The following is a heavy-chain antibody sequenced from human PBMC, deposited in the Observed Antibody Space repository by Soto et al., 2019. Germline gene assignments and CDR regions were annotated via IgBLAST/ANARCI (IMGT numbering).Heavy chain of an antibody. V-gene: IGHV3-33*01. Sequence: QVQLVESGGGVVQPGRSLRLSCAASGFTFSSYGMHWVRQAPGKGLEWVAVIWYDGSNKYYADSVKGRFTISRDNSKNTLYLQMNSLRAEDTAVYYCARGGYCSSTSCRDHWNYYYYYGMDVWGQGTTVTVS. J-gene: IGHJ6*02. CDR1: GFTFSSYG. CDR2: IWYDGSNK. D-gene: IGHD2-2*01. CDR3: ARGGYCSSTSCRDHWNYYYYYGMDV.